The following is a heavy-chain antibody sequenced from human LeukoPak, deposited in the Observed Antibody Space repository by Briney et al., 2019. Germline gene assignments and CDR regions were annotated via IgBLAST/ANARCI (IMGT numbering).Heavy chain of an antibody. CDR2: INPSGSST. CDR1: GYTFTSYY. Sequence: GASVKVSCKASGYTFTSYYMHWVRRAPGQGLEWMGIINPSGSSTSYAQKFQGRVTMTRDMSTSTVYMELSSLRSEDTAVYYCARGRPDYYDSSGYRYLNYYYYMDVWGKGTTVTVSS. D-gene: IGHD3-22*01. CDR3: ARGRPDYYDSSGYRYLNYYYYMDV. J-gene: IGHJ6*03. V-gene: IGHV1-46*01.